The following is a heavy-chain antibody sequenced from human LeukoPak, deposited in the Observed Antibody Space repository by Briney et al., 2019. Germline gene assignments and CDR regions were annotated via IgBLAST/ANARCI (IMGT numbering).Heavy chain of an antibody. CDR1: GGSISSGGYY. V-gene: IGHV4-31*03. Sequence: SETLSLTCTVSGGSISSGGYYWSWIRQHPGKGLEWIGYIYYSGSTYYNPSLKSRVTISVDTSKNQFSLKLSSVTAADTAVYYCAGGAVAGTGYLQHWGQGTLVTVSS. D-gene: IGHD6-19*01. CDR3: AGGAVAGTGYLQH. J-gene: IGHJ1*01. CDR2: IYYSGST.